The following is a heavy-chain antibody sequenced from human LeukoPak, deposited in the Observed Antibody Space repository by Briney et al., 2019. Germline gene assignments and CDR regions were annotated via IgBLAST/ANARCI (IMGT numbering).Heavy chain of an antibody. CDR3: AKDSAYYYDSSGYYYD. D-gene: IGHD3-22*01. CDR2: IRYDGTNK. CDR1: GFTFGSYS. J-gene: IGHJ4*02. Sequence: GGSLRLSCAASGFTFGSYSMNWVRQAPGKGLEWVAFIRYDGTNKYYADSVKGRFTISRDNSKNTLYLQMNSLRAEDTAMYYCAKDSAYYYDSSGYYYDWGQGTLVTVSS. V-gene: IGHV3-30*02.